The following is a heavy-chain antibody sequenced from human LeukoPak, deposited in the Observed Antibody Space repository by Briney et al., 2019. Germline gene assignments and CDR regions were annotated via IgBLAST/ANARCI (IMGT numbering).Heavy chain of an antibody. CDR3: ARVAWLTARTYGMDV. D-gene: IGHD6-6*01. CDR2: INHSGST. J-gene: IGHJ6*02. Sequence: PSETLSLTCTVSGGSISRYYWSWIRQPPGKGLEWIGEINHSGSTNYNPSLKSRVTISVDTSKNQFSLKLSSVTAADTAVYYCARVAWLTARTYGMDVWGQGTTVTVSS. V-gene: IGHV4-34*01. CDR1: GGSISRYY.